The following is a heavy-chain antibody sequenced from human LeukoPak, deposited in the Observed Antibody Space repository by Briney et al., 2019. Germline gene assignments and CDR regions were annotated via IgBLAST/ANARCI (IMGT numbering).Heavy chain of an antibody. CDR1: GGTFSNYG. Sequence: SVKVSCKASGGTFSNYGISWVRQAPGQGLEWMGRIIPILGMANYAQKFQGRVTISTDKSSSTAYMELSSLRSEDTAVYYCARRRSSGSRPDDYWGQGTLITVSS. CDR3: ARRRSSGSRPDDY. J-gene: IGHJ4*01. CDR2: IIPILGMA. D-gene: IGHD6-19*01. V-gene: IGHV1-69*04.